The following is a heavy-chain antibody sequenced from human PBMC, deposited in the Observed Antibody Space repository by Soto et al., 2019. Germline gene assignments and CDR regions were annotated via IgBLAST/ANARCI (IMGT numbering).Heavy chain of an antibody. D-gene: IGHD3-3*01. CDR3: AKTHTRPNWFDP. Sequence: EVQLLESGGGLVQPGGSLRLSCAASGFTSSSYAMSWVRQAPGKGLEWVSAISGSGGSTYYADSVKGRFTISRDNSKNTLYLQMNSLRAEDTAVYYCAKTHTRPNWFDPWGQGTLVTVSS. V-gene: IGHV3-23*01. CDR1: GFTSSSYA. CDR2: ISGSGGST. J-gene: IGHJ5*02.